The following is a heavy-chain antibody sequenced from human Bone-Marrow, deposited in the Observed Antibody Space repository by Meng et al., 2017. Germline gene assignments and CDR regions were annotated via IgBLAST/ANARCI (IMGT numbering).Heavy chain of an antibody. V-gene: IGHV3-9*03. CDR1: GFTFDDYA. D-gene: IGHD3-10*01. J-gene: IGHJ4*02. Sequence: GGSLRLSCAASGFTFDDYAMHWVRQAPGKGLEWVSGISWNSGSIGYADSVKGRFTISRDNAKNPLYLQMNSLRAEDMALYYCAKAPYGSGSYAYFDYWGQGTLVTVSS. CDR2: ISWNSGSI. CDR3: AKAPYGSGSYAYFDY.